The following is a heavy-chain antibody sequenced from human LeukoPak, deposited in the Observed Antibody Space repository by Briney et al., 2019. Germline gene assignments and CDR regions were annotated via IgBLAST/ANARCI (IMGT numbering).Heavy chain of an antibody. Sequence: RPGGSLRLSCAASGFSFSAYWMTWVRQAPGTGLEWVANINPAGSETYYVDPVKGRFSISRDNAKNLVYLQMNSLRAADTAVYHCARFGYVAAVDVWGQGTPVTVSS. V-gene: IGHV3-7*01. CDR2: INPAGSET. CDR3: ARFGYVAAVDV. J-gene: IGHJ4*02. CDR1: GFSFSAYW. D-gene: IGHD2-15*01.